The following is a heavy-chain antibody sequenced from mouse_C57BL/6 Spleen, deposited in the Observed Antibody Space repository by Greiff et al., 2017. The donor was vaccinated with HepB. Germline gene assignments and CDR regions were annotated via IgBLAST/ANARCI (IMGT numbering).Heavy chain of an antibody. V-gene: IGHV1-64*01. CDR2: IHPNSGST. Sequence: VQLQQSGAELVKPGASVKLSCKASGYTFTSYWMHWVKQRPGQGLEWIGMIHPNSGSTNYNEKFKSKATLTVDKSSSTAYMQLSSLTSEDSAVYYCARGAITTVVARGYYFDYWGQGTTLTVSS. CDR1: GYTFTSYW. CDR3: ARGAITTVVARGYYFDY. J-gene: IGHJ2*01. D-gene: IGHD1-1*01.